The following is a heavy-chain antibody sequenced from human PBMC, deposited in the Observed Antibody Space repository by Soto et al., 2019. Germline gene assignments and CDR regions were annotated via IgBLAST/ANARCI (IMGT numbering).Heavy chain of an antibody. J-gene: IGHJ4*02. CDR2: IYYDGNT. D-gene: IGHD6-6*01. CDR3: VRSTIAPRLFMYPFDY. CDR1: GGSIAGSSDY. Sequence: SETLSLTCTVSGGSIAGSSDYWGWIRQSPGKGLECIANIYYDGNTYYNPSLKSRVTISLDTSKNQFSLRLNSVTAADTAVYYCVRSTIAPRLFMYPFDYWGQGTLVTSPQ. V-gene: IGHV4-39*01.